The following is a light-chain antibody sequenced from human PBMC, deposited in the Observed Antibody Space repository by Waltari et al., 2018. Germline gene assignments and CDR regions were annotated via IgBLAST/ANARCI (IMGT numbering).Light chain of an antibody. Sequence: DIQLTQSPSTLSASVGDRFTITCRASQSISKWLAWYQQKPSKAPKLLIYKASTLESAVPSRFSSSGSGTEFTITIISLQPDDFATYYCKQYNSYSLLTFGGGTKVEIK. J-gene: IGKJ4*01. CDR2: KAS. V-gene: IGKV1-5*03. CDR3: KQYNSYSLLT. CDR1: QSISKW.